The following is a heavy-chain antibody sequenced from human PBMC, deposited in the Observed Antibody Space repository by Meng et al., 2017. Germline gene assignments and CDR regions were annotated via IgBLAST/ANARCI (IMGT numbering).Heavy chain of an antibody. D-gene: IGHD6-19*01. CDR2: IYHSGST. CDR1: GGSISSSNW. J-gene: IGHJ4*02. Sequence: QSHLQGAGPGLWKPSGTLSLTCAVFGGSISSSNWWSWVRQPPGKGLEWIGEIYHSGSTNYNPSLKSRVTISVDKSKNQFSLKLSSVTAADTAVYYCARDRGAVAGTNFDYWGQGTLVTVSS. CDR3: ARDRGAVAGTNFDY. V-gene: IGHV4-4*02.